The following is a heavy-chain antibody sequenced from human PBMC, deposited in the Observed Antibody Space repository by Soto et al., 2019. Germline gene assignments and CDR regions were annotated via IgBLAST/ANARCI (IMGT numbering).Heavy chain of an antibody. CDR3: EKTGYDILTGRKRYFGP. CDR2: ISWDGGIT. D-gene: IGHD3-9*01. V-gene: IGHV3-43*01. Sequence: QAGGSLRLSCAGSGFPFDAYTMHWVRQAPGKGLEWVSLISWDGGITNYVDSVKGRFTISRDNSKNSLYLQMNSLRTKDTAFYFREKTGYDILTGRKRYFGPWGQGTLVTVSS. CDR1: GFPFDAYT. J-gene: IGHJ5*02.